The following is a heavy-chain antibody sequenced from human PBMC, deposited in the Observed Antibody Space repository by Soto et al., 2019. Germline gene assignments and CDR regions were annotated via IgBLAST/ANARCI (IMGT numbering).Heavy chain of an antibody. CDR1: GFTFTSSA. CDR3: AALHYAFVWGSYRVMDV. V-gene: IGHV1-58*01. D-gene: IGHD3-16*02. Sequence: SVKVSCKASGFTFTSSAVQWVRQARGQRLEWRGCIVVGSGNTNYAQKFKERVTITRAMSTSTAYMELSSLRSAGTAGYYFAALHYAFVWGSYRVMDVSAQGATVNVGS. J-gene: IGHJ6*01. CDR2: IVVGSGNT.